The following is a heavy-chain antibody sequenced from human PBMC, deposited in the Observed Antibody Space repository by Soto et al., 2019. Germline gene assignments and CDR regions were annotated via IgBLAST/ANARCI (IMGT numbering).Heavy chain of an antibody. CDR3: ARGYDSSGYYYSGGAFDI. CDR1: GYTFTGYY. Sequence: QVQLVQSGAEVKKPGASVKVSCKASGYTFTGYYMHWVRQAPGQGLEWMGWINPNSGGTNYAQKFQGWVTMTRDTSISTGYMELSRLRSDDTDVYYCARGYDSSGYYYSGGAFDIWGQGTMVTVSS. D-gene: IGHD3-22*01. V-gene: IGHV1-2*04. J-gene: IGHJ3*02. CDR2: INPNSGGT.